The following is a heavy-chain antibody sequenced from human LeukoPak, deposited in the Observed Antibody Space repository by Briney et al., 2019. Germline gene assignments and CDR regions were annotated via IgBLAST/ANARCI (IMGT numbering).Heavy chain of an antibody. V-gene: IGHV1-18*01. J-gene: IGHJ5*02. CDR3: ARDRSRDSSGYYFDWFDP. CDR2: ISAYNGNT. Sequence: ASVKVSCKASGYTFTSYGISWVRQAPGQGLDWMGWISAYNGNTNYAQKLQGRVTMTTDTSTSTAYMELRSLRSDDTAVYYCARDRSRDSSGYYFDWFDPWGQGTLVTVSS. D-gene: IGHD3-22*01. CDR1: GYTFTSYG.